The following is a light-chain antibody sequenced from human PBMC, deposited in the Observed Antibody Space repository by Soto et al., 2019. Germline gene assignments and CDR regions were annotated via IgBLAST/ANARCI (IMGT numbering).Light chain of an antibody. V-gene: IGKV3-20*01. Sequence: EIVLTQSPGTLSLSPGERATLSCRASQSVSATYLAWYQQKPGQAPRLLIYGASNRATGIPDRFTGSGSGTDFTLTISRLEPEDFAVYFCQHYSNWPWTFGQGTKVEI. CDR2: GAS. CDR3: QHYSNWPWT. CDR1: QSVSATY. J-gene: IGKJ1*01.